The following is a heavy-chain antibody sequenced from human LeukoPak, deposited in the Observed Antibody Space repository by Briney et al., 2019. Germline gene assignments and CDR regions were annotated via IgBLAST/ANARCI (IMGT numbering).Heavy chain of an antibody. J-gene: IGHJ6*03. Sequence: PSETLPLTCTVSGGSISSYYWSWIRQPAGKGLEWIGRIYTSGSTNYNPSLKSRVTMSVDTSKNQFSLKLSSVPAADTAVYHCARHGLGSYYYMDVWGKGTTVTISS. D-gene: IGHD5-12*01. V-gene: IGHV4-4*07. CDR1: GGSISSYY. CDR2: IYTSGST. CDR3: ARHGLGSYYYMDV.